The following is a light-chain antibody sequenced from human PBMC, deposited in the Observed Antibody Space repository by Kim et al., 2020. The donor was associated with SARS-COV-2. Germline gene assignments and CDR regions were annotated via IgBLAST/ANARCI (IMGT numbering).Light chain of an antibody. CDR2: DVT. J-gene: IGLJ1*01. CDR3: SSYTRNNIYV. Sequence: QSALTQPASVSGSPGQSITISCTGPNSDISDSKFVSWYQHHPGEAPKLLIFDVTQRSSGVSDRLSASKSGNTASLGISELQPEDEADYYCSSYTRNNIYVFGTGTKVTVL. CDR1: NSDISDSKF. V-gene: IGLV2-14*03.